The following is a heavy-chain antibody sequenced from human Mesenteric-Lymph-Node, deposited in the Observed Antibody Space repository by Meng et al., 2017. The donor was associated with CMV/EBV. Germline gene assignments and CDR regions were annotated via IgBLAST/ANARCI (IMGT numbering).Heavy chain of an antibody. V-gene: IGHV4-61*01. CDR2: IYYGGST. CDR1: GGSVSSGSYY. J-gene: IGHJ5*02. Sequence: SETLSLTCTVSGGSVSSGSYYWSWIRQPPGKGLEWIGYIYYGGSTNYNPSLKSRVTISVDTSKNQFSLKLSSVTAADTTVYYCARVDYGGFDPWGQGTLVTVS. D-gene: IGHD4-17*01. CDR3: ARVDYGGFDP.